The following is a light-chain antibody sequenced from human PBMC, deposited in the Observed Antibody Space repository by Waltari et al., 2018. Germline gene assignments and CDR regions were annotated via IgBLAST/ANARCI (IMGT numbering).Light chain of an antibody. Sequence: DIQMTQSPSTLSASVGDRVTITCRASQSISSWLAWYQQKPGKAPKLLIYKASSLESGVPSRFSGSGSWTEFTLTISSLQPDDFATYYSQQYNSYWTFGQGTKVEIK. CDR3: QQYNSYWT. J-gene: IGKJ1*01. CDR1: QSISSW. CDR2: KAS. V-gene: IGKV1-5*03.